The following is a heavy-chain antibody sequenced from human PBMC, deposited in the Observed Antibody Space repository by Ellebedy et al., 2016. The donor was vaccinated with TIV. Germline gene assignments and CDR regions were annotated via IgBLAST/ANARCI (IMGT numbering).Heavy chain of an antibody. V-gene: IGHV4-34*01. Sequence: SETLSLTCTVSGGSISSYYWSWIRQPPGKGLEWIGEINHSGSTNYNPSLKSRVTISVDTSKNQFSLKLSSVTAADTAVYYCARGPGNSGYGPQGGIYYFDYWGQGTLVTVSS. CDR3: ARGPGNSGYGPQGGIYYFDY. D-gene: IGHD5-12*01. J-gene: IGHJ4*02. CDR2: INHSGST. CDR1: GGSISSYY.